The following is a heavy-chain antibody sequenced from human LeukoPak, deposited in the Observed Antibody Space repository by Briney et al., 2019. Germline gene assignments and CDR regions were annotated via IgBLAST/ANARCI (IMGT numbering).Heavy chain of an antibody. CDR1: GFTFSSYG. CDR2: ISYDGSNK. V-gene: IGHV3-30*18. D-gene: IGHD6-19*01. Sequence: GGSLRLSCAASGFTFSSYGMHWVRQAPGKGLEWAAVISYDGSNKYCADSVKGRFTISRDNSKNTLYLQMNSLRAEDTAVYYCAKGAVVLYYGMDVWGQGTTVTVSS. CDR3: AKGAVVLYYGMDV. J-gene: IGHJ6*02.